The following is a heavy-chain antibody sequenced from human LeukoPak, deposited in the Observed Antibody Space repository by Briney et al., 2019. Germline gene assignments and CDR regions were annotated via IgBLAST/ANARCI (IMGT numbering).Heavy chain of an antibody. Sequence: ASVKVSCKVSGYTLTELSMHWVRQAPGKGLEWMGGFDPEDGETIYAQKFQGRVTMTTDTSTSTAYMELRSLRSDDTAVYYCARDPNAMVTSLFDYWGQGTPVTVSS. J-gene: IGHJ4*02. D-gene: IGHD5-18*01. CDR1: GYTLTELS. V-gene: IGHV1-24*01. CDR2: FDPEDGET. CDR3: ARDPNAMVTSLFDY.